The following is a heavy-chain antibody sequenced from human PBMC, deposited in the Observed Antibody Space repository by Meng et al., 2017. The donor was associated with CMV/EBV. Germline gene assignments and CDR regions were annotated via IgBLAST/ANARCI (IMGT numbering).Heavy chain of an antibody. V-gene: IGHV1-2*02. CDR2: INPNSGGT. CDR1: GYY. D-gene: IGHD3-3*01. J-gene: IGHJ4*02. CDR3: ARVALRHDFRSGYYSSYHFDY. Sequence: GYYMNWVRQAPGQGLEWMGWINPNSGGTNYAQKFQGRVTMTRDTSISTAYMELSRLRSDDTAVYYCARVALRHDFRSGYYSSYHFDYWGQGTLVTVSS.